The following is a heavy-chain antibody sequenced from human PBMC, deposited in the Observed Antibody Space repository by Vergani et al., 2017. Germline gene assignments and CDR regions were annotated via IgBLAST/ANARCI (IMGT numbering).Heavy chain of an antibody. Sequence: QVQLVQSGAEVKKTGSSVKVSCKASGGTFSSYAISWVRQAPGQGLEWMGRIIPIFGTANYAQKFQGRVTITADESTSTAYMELSSLRSEDTAVYYCARVVTQKDTAMVPYYFDYRGQGTLVTVSS. CDR3: ARVVTQKDTAMVPYYFDY. V-gene: IGHV1-69*18. CDR2: IIPIFGTA. D-gene: IGHD5-18*01. J-gene: IGHJ4*02. CDR1: GGTFSSYA.